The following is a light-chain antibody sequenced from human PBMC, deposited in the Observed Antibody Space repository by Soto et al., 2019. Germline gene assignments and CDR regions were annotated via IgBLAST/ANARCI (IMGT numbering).Light chain of an antibody. CDR2: KVS. J-gene: IGKJ1*01. CDR1: QSLVYSDGNTY. CDR3: MQGPHWPWT. V-gene: IGKV2-30*01. Sequence: DVVMTQSPLSLPVTLGQPASISCRSSQSLVYSDGNTYLNWFQQRPGKSPRRLIYKVSNRDSGVPDRFNGSESGTDFTLKISRVEAEDVGVYYCMQGPHWPWTFGQGTKVEIK.